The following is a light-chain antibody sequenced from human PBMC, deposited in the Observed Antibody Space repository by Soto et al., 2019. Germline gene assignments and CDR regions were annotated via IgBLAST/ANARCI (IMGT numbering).Light chain of an antibody. CDR1: SSDVGSYNL. CDR2: EGS. Sequence: QSVLTQPASVSGSPGQSITISCTGTSSDVGSYNLVSWYQQHPGKAPKLMIYEGSKRPSGVSNRFSGSKSGNTASLTISGLQAEDEADYYCSSYTRSGTVVFGGGTKVTVL. J-gene: IGLJ2*01. V-gene: IGLV2-14*02. CDR3: SSYTRSGTVV.